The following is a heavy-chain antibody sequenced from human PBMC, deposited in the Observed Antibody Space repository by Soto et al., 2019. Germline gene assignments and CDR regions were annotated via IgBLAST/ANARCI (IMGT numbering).Heavy chain of an antibody. V-gene: IGHV4-31*03. CDR1: GGSISSGGYY. J-gene: IGHJ4*02. CDR3: TRVGGYYGDYPNFDY. Sequence: SATLSLTCTVSGGSISSGGYYWSWIRQHPGKGLEWIGYIYYSGSTYYNPSLKSRVTISVDTSKNQLSLRLNSVTAADTAVYYCTRVGGYYGDYPNFDYWGQGVLVTVSS. D-gene: IGHD4-17*01. CDR2: IYYSGST.